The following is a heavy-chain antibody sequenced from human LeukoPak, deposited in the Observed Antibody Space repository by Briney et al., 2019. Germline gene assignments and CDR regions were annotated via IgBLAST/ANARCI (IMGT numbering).Heavy chain of an antibody. J-gene: IGHJ6*03. CDR3: ARLGPFDYQLLIHLRAYYMDV. D-gene: IGHD2-2*01. Sequence: SETLSLTCAVYGGSFSGYYWSWIRQPPGKGLEWIGEINHSGSTNYNPSLKSRVTISVDTSKNQFSLKLSSVTAADTAVYYCARLGPFDYQLLIHLRAYYMDVWGKGTTVTVSS. CDR1: GGSFSGYY. CDR2: INHSGST. V-gene: IGHV4-34*01.